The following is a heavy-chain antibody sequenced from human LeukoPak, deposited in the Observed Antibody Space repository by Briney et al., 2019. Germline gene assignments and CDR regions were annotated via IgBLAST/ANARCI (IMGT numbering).Heavy chain of an antibody. Sequence: SETLSLTCTVSGGSITSGDYYWSWIRQPPGKGLEWIGYIYYTGSTYYNPSLKSRVTISVDTSKNQFSLKLSSVTAADTALYYCAVQVVAGNSFDYWGQGTLVTVSS. J-gene: IGHJ4*02. CDR1: GGSITSGDYY. V-gene: IGHV4-30-4*01. D-gene: IGHD6-19*01. CDR2: IYYTGST. CDR3: AVQVVAGNSFDY.